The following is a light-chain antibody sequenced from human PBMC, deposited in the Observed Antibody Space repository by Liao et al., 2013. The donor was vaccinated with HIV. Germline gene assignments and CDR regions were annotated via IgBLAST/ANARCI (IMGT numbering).Light chain of an antibody. CDR2: QDS. CDR3: QVWDSSSDQQV. Sequence: SYELTQPPSVSVSPGQTASITCSGDKLGDKYACWYQQKPGQSPVLVIYQDSKRPSGIPERFSGSNSGNTATLTISGTQAMDEADYYCQVWDSSSDQQVFGGGTKLTVL. CDR1: KLGDKY. V-gene: IGLV3-1*01. J-gene: IGLJ3*02.